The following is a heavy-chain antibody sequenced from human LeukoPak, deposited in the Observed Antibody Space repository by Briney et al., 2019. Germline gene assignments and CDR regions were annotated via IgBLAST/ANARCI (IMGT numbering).Heavy chain of an antibody. V-gene: IGHV3-53*01. CDR2: IYSGGST. D-gene: IGHD5-18*01. J-gene: IGHJ4*02. Sequence: PGGSLRLSCAASGFTVSSNYMTWVRQAPGKGLEWVSVIYSGGSTYYAGSVKGRFTISRDNSKNTLYLQMNSLRVEDTAVYYCVRLRGYSYGPPDYWGQGTLVTVSS. CDR1: GFTVSSNY. CDR3: VRLRGYSYGPPDY.